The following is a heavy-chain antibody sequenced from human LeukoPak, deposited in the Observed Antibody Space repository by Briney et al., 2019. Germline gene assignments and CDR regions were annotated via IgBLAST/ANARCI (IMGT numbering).Heavy chain of an antibody. D-gene: IGHD3-16*02. CDR3: AKEGGYGELSSYFDY. V-gene: IGHV3-23*01. Sequence: GGSLRLSCAASGFTFRSYWMTWVRQAPGKGLEWVSAISGSGGSTYYADSVKGRFTISRDNSKNTLYLQMNSLRAEDTAVYYCAKEGGYGELSSYFDYWGQGTLVTVSS. CDR2: ISGSGGST. CDR1: GFTFRSYW. J-gene: IGHJ4*02.